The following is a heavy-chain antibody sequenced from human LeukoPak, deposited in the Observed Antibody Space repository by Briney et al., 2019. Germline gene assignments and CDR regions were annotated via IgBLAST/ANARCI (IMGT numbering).Heavy chain of an antibody. Sequence: GGSLRLSCAASGFAFSTYGMQWVRQAPGKGLEWVAVISYDGKVKHYTDSVKGRFTISRDNSRNTLYLQMNSLGTEDTALYYCAKEIHPRSSNGWPFDYWGQGTLVTVSS. CDR2: ISYDGKVK. CDR3: AKEIHPRSSNGWPFDY. V-gene: IGHV3-30*18. J-gene: IGHJ4*02. CDR1: GFAFSTYG. D-gene: IGHD6-19*01.